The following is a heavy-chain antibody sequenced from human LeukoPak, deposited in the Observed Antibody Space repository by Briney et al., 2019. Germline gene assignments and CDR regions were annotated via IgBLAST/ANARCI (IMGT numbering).Heavy chain of an antibody. V-gene: IGHV4-31*03. CDR3: ARRRGNTSGFQVYYFDY. Sequence: PSETLSLTCTVSGGSVSSGDYYWSWIRQLPGKGLEWIGYIYYSGSTYYNPSLKSRLTISVDTSKNQFSLKLSSVTAADTAVYYWARRRGNTSGFQVYYFDYWGQGTLVTVSS. J-gene: IGHJ4*02. CDR2: IYYSGST. D-gene: IGHD6-19*01. CDR1: GGSVSSGDYY.